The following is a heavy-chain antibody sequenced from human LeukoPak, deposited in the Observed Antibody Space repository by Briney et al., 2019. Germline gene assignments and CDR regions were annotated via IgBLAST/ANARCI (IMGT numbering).Heavy chain of an antibody. Sequence: PSETLSLACTVSGGSISSYYWSWIRQPPGKGLEWVSTITDSGGTTFSVDSVKGRFTISRDNFRNTVYLQMNSLRAEDTAVYYCAKLWRGSHPRYFDHWGQGTLVTVSP. D-gene: IGHD1-26*01. J-gene: IGHJ4*02. CDR1: GGSISSYY. V-gene: IGHV3-23*01. CDR3: AKLWRGSHPRYFDH. CDR2: ITDSGGTT.